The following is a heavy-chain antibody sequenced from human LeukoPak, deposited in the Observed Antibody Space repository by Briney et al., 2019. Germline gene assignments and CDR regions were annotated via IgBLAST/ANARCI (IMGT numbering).Heavy chain of an antibody. J-gene: IGHJ4*02. CDR2: INPSGGST. D-gene: IGHD3-16*01. CDR3: ASNGLFGTHGAPFDY. Sequence: GASVKVSCKASGYTFTSYYMHWVRQAPGQGLEWMGIINPSGGSTSYAQKFQGRVTMTRDTSTSTVYMELGSLRSEDTAVYYCASNGLFGTHGAPFDYWGQGTLVTVSS. V-gene: IGHV1-46*01. CDR1: GYTFTSYY.